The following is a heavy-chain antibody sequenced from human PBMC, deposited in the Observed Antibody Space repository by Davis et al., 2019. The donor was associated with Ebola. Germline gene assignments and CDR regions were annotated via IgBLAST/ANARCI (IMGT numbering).Heavy chain of an antibody. J-gene: IGHJ6*02. CDR3: VNSRDSGSYSYYGMDV. D-gene: IGHD1-26*01. Sequence: GESLKISCAASGFTFSSYGMHWVRQAPGKGLEWVAVISYDGSNKYYADSVKGRFTISRDNSKNTLYLQMNSLRAEDTAVYYCVNSRDSGSYSYYGMDVWGQGTTVTVSS. CDR1: GFTFSSYG. CDR2: ISYDGSNK. V-gene: IGHV3-30*18.